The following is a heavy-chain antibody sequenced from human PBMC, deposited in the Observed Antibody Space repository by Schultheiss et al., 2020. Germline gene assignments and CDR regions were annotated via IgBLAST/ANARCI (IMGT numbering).Heavy chain of an antibody. V-gene: IGHV1-3*01. CDR1: GSTFTSYA. D-gene: IGHD2-2*01. CDR3: ARERGIYCSSTSCYWRGGGRWFDP. Sequence: ASVKVSCKASGSTFTSYAMHWVRQAPGQRLEWMGWINAGNGNTKYSQKFQGRVTITRDTSASTAYMELSSLRSEDTAVYYCARERGIYCSSTSCYWRGGGRWFDPWGQGTLVTLSS. J-gene: IGHJ5*02. CDR2: INAGNGNT.